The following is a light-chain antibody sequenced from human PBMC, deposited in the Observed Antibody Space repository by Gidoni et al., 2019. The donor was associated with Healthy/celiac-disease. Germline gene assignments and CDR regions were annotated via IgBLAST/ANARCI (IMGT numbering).Light chain of an antibody. CDR2: AAS. V-gene: IGKV1-39*01. CDR1: QSISSY. CDR3: QQSYSTSGT. Sequence: DIQMPQSPSSLSASVGDRVTITCRASQSISSYLNWYQQKPGKAPKLLIYAASSLQSGVPSRFSGGGSGTDFTLTISSLQPEDFATYYCQQSYSTSGTFGQGTKLEIK. J-gene: IGKJ2*02.